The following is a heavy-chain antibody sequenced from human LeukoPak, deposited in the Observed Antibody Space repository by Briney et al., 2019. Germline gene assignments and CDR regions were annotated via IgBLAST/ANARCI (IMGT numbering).Heavy chain of an antibody. Sequence: ASVKVSCKASGYTFTGYYMHWVRQAPGQGLEWMGWINPNSGGTNYAQKFQGRVTMTRDTSISTAYMELSRLRSDDTAVYYCARGGRSTYFDWSPDYWGQGTLVTVSS. CDR2: INPNSGGT. J-gene: IGHJ4*02. D-gene: IGHD3-9*01. CDR3: ARGGRSTYFDWSPDY. CDR1: GYTFTGYY. V-gene: IGHV1-2*02.